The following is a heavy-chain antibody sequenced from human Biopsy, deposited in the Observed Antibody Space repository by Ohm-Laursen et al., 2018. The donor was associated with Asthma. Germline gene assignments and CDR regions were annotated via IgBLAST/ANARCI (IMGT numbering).Heavy chain of an antibody. J-gene: IGHJ1*01. CDR2: IKHDGTEK. D-gene: IGHD3-3*01. CDR1: GFTFGDYW. V-gene: IGHV3-7*01. Sequence: SLRLSCAASGFTFGDYWMSWVRQVPGKGLEWVVNIKHDGTEKNHVDSLKGRFTISRDNAKNSLYLQMNSLRAEDTAVYYCARTFRFWSPYHAEHYQLWGQGTLVTVPS. CDR3: ARTFRFWSPYHAEHYQL.